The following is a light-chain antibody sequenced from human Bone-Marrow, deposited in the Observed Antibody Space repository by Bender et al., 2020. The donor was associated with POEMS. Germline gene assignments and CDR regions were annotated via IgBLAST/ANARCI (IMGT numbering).Light chain of an antibody. CDR1: ALPKQH. CDR3: QSADSTPSYVV. V-gene: IGLV3-25*03. Sequence: SYGLTQPPSVSVSPGQTARITCSGDALPKQHAYWYQQKSGQAPVLVIYEDTKRPSGIPERFSGSSSGTIVTLTISGVQAEDEADYYCQSADSTPSYVVFGGGTKLTVL. CDR2: EDT. J-gene: IGLJ2*01.